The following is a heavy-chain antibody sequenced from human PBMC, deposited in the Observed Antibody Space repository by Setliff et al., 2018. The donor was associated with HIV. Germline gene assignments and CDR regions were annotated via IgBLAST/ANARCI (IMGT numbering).Heavy chain of an antibody. CDR2: IIPNSAGT. CDR3: ATKVYCTNGVCLDAFDI. V-gene: IGHV1-2*06. D-gene: IGHD2-8*01. J-gene: IGHJ3*02. Sequence: ASVKVSCKASGCTFTGYFIHWVRQAPGQGLEWMGRIIPNSAGTNYAQKFQGRVTMTRDTSISTAYMELGRLRSDDTAVYYCATKVYCTNGVCLDAFDIWGQGTMVTVSS. CDR1: GCTFTGYF.